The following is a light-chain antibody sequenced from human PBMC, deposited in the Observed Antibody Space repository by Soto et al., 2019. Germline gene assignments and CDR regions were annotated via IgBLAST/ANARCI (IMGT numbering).Light chain of an antibody. CDR3: LQGTHWPWT. V-gene: IGKV2-30*01. CDR1: QGLVYSDGSVF. J-gene: IGKJ1*01. Sequence: DVVMTQSPLSLPVTLGQPASISCRSSQGLVYSDGSVFLNWFHQRPGQSPRRLIYWVSNRDSGVPDIFSVSASGTAFTLKISRVEAEDVGVEYCLQGTHWPWTFGQVTKVEIK. CDR2: WVS.